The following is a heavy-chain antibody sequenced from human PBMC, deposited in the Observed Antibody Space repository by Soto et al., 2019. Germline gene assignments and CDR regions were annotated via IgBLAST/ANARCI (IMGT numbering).Heavy chain of an antibody. V-gene: IGHV3-21*01. J-gene: IGHJ4*02. Sequence: GGSLRLSCAASGFTFSSYSMNWVRQAPGKGLEWVTCISSSSSHIYYVDSVKGRFTISRDNAKNSLYLQMNSLRVEDTAVYYCASMNVVAAENAFDIWGQGTLVTVSS. CDR3: ASMNVVAAENAFDI. D-gene: IGHD2-21*01. CDR2: ISSSSSHI. CDR1: GFTFSSYS.